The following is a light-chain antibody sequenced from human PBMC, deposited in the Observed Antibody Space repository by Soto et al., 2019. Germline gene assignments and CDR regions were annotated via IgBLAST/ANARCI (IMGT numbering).Light chain of an antibody. Sequence: QSVVTQEPSLTVSPGGTVTLTCDSSTGAVTSGHWPHWFQQKPGQAPRTLIYDTDNKHPWTPARFSGSLLGGKAALTLSGAQPEDEADYYCLVIFTGVGEVFGTGTKVTVL. CDR1: TGAVTSGHW. J-gene: IGLJ1*01. CDR3: LVIFTGVGEV. CDR2: DTD. V-gene: IGLV7-46*01.